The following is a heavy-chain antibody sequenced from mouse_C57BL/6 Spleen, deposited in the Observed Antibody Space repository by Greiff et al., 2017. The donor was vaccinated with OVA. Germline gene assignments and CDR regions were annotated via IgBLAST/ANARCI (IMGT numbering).Heavy chain of an antibody. V-gene: IGHV1-64*01. CDR1: GYTFTSYW. J-gene: IGHJ2*01. D-gene: IGHD2-2*01. Sequence: VKLQESGAELVKPGASVKLSCKASGYTFTSYWMHWVKQRPGQGLEWIGMIHPNSGSTNYNEKFKSKATLTVDKSSSTAYMQLSSLTSEDSAVYYCARKGMVTTFDYWGQGTTLTVSS. CDR3: ARKGMVTTFDY. CDR2: IHPNSGST.